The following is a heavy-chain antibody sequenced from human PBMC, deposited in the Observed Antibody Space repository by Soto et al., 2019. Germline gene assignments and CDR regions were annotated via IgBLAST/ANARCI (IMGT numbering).Heavy chain of an antibody. D-gene: IGHD6-19*01. Sequence: SSETLSLTCTVSGGSISSYYWSWIRQPPGKGLEWIGYIYYSGSTNYNPSLKSRVTISVDTSKNQFSLKLSSVTAADTAVYYCARQLRIAVAGIFSNWFDPWGQGTLVTVSS. J-gene: IGHJ5*02. CDR1: GGSISSYY. V-gene: IGHV4-59*01. CDR3: ARQLRIAVAGIFSNWFDP. CDR2: IYYSGST.